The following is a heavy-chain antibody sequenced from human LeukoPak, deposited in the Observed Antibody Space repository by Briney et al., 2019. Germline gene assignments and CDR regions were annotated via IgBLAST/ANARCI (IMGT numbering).Heavy chain of an antibody. J-gene: IGHJ4*02. Sequence: SETLSLTCTVSGGSISSSSYYWGWIRQPPGKGLEWIGSIYYSGSTHYNPSLKSRVTISVDTSKNQFSLKLSSVTAADTAVYYCARRGSSGWYYYFDYWGQGTLVTVSS. D-gene: IGHD6-13*01. CDR2: IYYSGST. V-gene: IGHV4-39*01. CDR3: ARRGSSGWYYYFDY. CDR1: GGSISSSSYY.